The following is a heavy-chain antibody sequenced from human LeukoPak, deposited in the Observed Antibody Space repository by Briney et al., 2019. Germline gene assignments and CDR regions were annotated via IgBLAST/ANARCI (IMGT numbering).Heavy chain of an antibody. CDR1: GFTFSSYE. CDR2: ISSSGSTI. D-gene: IGHD5-24*01. Sequence: RGSLRLSCAASGFTFSSYEMNWVRQAPGKGLEWVSYISSSGSTIYYADSVKGRFTISRDNAKNSLYLQMNSLRAEDTAVYYCARGKGDGYQYYFDYWGQGTLLTVSS. V-gene: IGHV3-48*03. CDR3: ARGKGDGYQYYFDY. J-gene: IGHJ4*02.